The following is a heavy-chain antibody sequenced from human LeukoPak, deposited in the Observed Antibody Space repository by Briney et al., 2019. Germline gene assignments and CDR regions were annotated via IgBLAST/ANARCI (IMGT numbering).Heavy chain of an antibody. CDR1: GFTFSSYA. CDR3: AIQPSPNDYGDSAPSFDY. D-gene: IGHD4-17*01. Sequence: TGGSLRLSCAASGFTFSSYAMSWVRQAPGKGLEWVSAISGSGGSTYYADSVKGRFTISRDNSKNTLYLQMNSLRAEDTAVYYCAIQPSPNDYGDSAPSFDYWGQGTLVTVSS. J-gene: IGHJ4*02. V-gene: IGHV3-23*01. CDR2: ISGSGGST.